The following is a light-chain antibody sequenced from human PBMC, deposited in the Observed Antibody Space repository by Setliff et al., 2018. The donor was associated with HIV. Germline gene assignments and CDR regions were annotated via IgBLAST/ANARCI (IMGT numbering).Light chain of an antibody. CDR3: QVWDSSSDHPYV. CDR1: NIGSKS. CDR2: YDT. Sequence: ELTQPPSVSVAPGKTARITCGGNNIGSKSMHWYQQKPGQAPVLVIYYDTDRHSGIPERFSGSNSGNTATLTISRVEAGDEADYYCQVWDSSSDHPYVFGTGTKVTVL. J-gene: IGLJ1*01. V-gene: IGLV3-21*04.